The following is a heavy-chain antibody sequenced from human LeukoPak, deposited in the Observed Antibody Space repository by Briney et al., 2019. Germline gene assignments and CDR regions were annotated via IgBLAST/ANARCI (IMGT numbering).Heavy chain of an antibody. Sequence: GGSLRLSCAASGFTFSSYEMNWARQAPGKGLEWVSYISSSGSTIYYADSVKGRFTISRDNAKNSLYLQMNSLRAEDTAVYYCAGGFGELGDFDYWGQGTLVTVSS. CDR1: GFTFSSYE. D-gene: IGHD3-10*01. J-gene: IGHJ4*02. CDR2: ISSSGSTI. V-gene: IGHV3-48*03. CDR3: AGGFGELGDFDY.